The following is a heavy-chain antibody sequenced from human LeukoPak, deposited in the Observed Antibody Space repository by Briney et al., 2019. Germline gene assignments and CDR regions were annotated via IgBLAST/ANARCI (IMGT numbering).Heavy chain of an antibody. CDR3: ASRGSPVLRFLEWFPTYYYGMDV. D-gene: IGHD3-3*01. Sequence: PSETLSLTCAVSGGSISSGGYSWGWIRQPPGKGLEWIGSIYYSGSTYYNPSLKSRVTISVDTSKNQFSLKLSSVTAADTAVYYCASRGSPVLRFLEWFPTYYYGMDVWGQGTTVTVSS. CDR1: GGSISSGGYS. V-gene: IGHV4-39*01. CDR2: IYYSGST. J-gene: IGHJ6*02.